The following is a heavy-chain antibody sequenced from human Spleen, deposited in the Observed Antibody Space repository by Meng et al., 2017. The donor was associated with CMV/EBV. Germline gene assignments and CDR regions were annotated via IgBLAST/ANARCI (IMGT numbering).Heavy chain of an antibody. CDR1: GASISNSHL. CDR3: ARAYCGGDCYSGFDY. CDR2: IFDSGIT. J-gene: IGHJ4*02. V-gene: IGHV4-4*02. Sequence: SGASISNSHLWSWVRQPPGKGLEWIGEIFDSGITNYNPSLKSRLTISEDKSHNQFSLKLNSVTAADTAVYYCARAYCGGDCYSGFDYWGQGILVTVSS. D-gene: IGHD2-21*01.